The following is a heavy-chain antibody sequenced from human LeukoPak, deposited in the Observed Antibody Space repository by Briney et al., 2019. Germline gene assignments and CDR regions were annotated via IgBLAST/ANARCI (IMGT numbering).Heavy chain of an antibody. CDR2: ISSSSSTI. CDR3: ARDLGTVTTWGDY. D-gene: IGHD4-17*01. V-gene: IGHV3-48*04. J-gene: IGHJ4*02. Sequence: GGSLRLSCAASGFTFSSYSMNWVRQAPGKGLEWVSYISSSSSTIYYADSVKGRFTISRDNAKNSLYLQMNSLRVEDTAVYYCARDLGTVTTWGDYWGQGTLVTVSS. CDR1: GFTFSSYS.